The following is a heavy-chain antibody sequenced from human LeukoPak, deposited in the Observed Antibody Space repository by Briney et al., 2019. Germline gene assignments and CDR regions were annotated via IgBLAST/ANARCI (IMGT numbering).Heavy chain of an antibody. V-gene: IGHV3-7*01. J-gene: IGHJ4*02. Sequence: PGESLRLSCAASGFIFSGYWMTWVRQAPGKGLEWVANMKQDGSERYYVDSVKGRFTISRDNAKSSLYLQMNSLRVEDTAVYYCARYLDFRADYYFDYWGQGTLVTVSS. CDR1: GFIFSGYW. CDR2: MKQDGSER. CDR3: ARYLDFRADYYFDY. D-gene: IGHD3/OR15-3a*01.